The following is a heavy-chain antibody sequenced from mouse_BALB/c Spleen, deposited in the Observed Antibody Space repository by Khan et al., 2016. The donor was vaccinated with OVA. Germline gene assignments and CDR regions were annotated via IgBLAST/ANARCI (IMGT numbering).Heavy chain of an antibody. CDR1: GYTFTDYV. V-gene: IGHV9-3-1*01. CDR2: INTYTGEP. J-gene: IGHJ2*01. CDR3: ARVHGGY. Sequence: QIQLVQSGPDLKKPGETVKISCKASGYTFTDYVMNWVKQAPGKGLKWMGWINTYTGEPTYADDFKGRFAFSLETSASTAYLQINSLKNEDPATYVWARVHGGYWGQGTTLTVSS.